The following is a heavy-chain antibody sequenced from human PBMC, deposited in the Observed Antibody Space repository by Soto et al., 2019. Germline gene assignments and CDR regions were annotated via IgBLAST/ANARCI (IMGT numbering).Heavy chain of an antibody. V-gene: IGHV4-59*01. D-gene: IGHD1-26*01. CDR2: IYYSGST. Sequence: SETLSLTCTVSGGSISSYYWSWIRQPPGKGLEWIGYIYYSGSTNYNPSLKSRVTISVDTSKNQFSLKLSSVTAADTAVYYCARGVGGSYGAYYYYGMDVWGQGTTVTVSS. CDR1: GGSISSYY. J-gene: IGHJ6*02. CDR3: ARGVGGSYGAYYYYGMDV.